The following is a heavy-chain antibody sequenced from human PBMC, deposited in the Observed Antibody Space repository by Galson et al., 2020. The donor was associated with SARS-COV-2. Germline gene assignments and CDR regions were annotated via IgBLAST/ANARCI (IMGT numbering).Heavy chain of an antibody. V-gene: IGHV1-24*01. J-gene: IGHJ4*02. D-gene: IGHD3-10*01. CDR1: GSTLTESS. CDR3: ANPRDGFNYYIAY. Sequence: ASVKVSCKISGSTLTESSIHWVRQAPGKGLEWMGGFYPEDAEIVYAQRFQGRVTMTEDTSTDTAYMELSSLRSEDTAVYYCANPRDGFNYYIAYWGQGTLVTVSS. CDR2: FYPEDAEI.